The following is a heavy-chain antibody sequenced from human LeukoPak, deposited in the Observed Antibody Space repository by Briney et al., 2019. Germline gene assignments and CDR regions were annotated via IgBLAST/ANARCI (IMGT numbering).Heavy chain of an antibody. Sequence: EASVKVSCKASGYTFTSYYMHWVRQAPGQGLEWMGIIDPSDGSTSCAQKFQGRVTMTRDRSTSTVYVELSSLRSEDTAAYYCARSKKKFDYWGQGTLVTVSS. V-gene: IGHV1-46*01. CDR3: ARSKKKFDY. CDR1: GYTFTSYY. CDR2: IDPSDGST. J-gene: IGHJ4*02.